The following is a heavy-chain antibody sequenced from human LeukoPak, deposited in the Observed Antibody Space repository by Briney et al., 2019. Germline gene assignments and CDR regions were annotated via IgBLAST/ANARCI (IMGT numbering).Heavy chain of an antibody. J-gene: IGHJ5*02. V-gene: IGHV3-49*04. CDR1: GFVFSDYA. CDR3: TRESGSRWHTTNWFDP. CDR2: IRGKAYGETK. Sequence: GGSLRLSCTASGFVFSDYAMRWVRQAPGKGLEWVGLIRGKAYGETKEYAASVKGKFTISEDDSRSIAYLQMNNLKSEDTAIYYCTRESGSRWHTTNWFDPWGQGTLVTVSS. D-gene: IGHD1-26*01.